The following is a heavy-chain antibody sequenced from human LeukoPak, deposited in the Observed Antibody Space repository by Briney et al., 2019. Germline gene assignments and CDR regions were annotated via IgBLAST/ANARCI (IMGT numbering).Heavy chain of an antibody. D-gene: IGHD3-22*01. V-gene: IGHV3-30*03. CDR2: ISYDGHNE. CDR3: ARDLPDADSSGYSISDY. Sequence: PGGSLRLSCAASGFTFSSYWMSWVRQAPGKGLEWVAVISYDGHNEYYADSVKGRFTISRDNSKNTVYVQMNSLRAEDTAVYYCARDLPDADSSGYSISDYWGQGTLVTVSS. CDR1: GFTFSSYW. J-gene: IGHJ4*02.